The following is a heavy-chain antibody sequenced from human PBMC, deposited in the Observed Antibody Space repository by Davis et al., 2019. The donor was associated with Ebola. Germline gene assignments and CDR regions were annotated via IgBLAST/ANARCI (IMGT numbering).Heavy chain of an antibody. V-gene: IGHV1-18*04. CDR3: ASTYGAGSYWYFEY. CDR1: GYTFTTYG. D-gene: IGHD3-10*01. Sequence: AASVKVSCKASGYTFTTYGISWVRQAPGQGLEWMAWISAYTGNTDYALKLQGRVTMTTDTSTSTAYMELRSLISDDTAVYYCASTYGAGSYWYFEYWGQGTLITVSS. J-gene: IGHJ4*02. CDR2: ISAYTGNT.